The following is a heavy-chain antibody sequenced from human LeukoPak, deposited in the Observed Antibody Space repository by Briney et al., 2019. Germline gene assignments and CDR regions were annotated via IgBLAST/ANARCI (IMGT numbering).Heavy chain of an antibody. CDR2: INHNGNVN. V-gene: IGHV3-7*01. D-gene: IGHD2-15*01. CDR1: GFTFSSYW. J-gene: IGHJ4*02. Sequence: GGSLRLSCAASGFTFSSYWMNWARQAPGKGLEWVASINHNGNVNYYVDSVKGRFTISRDNSKNTLYLQMNSLRAEDTAVYYCARAFVVVAAPGYWGQGTLVTVSS. CDR3: ARAFVVVAAPGY.